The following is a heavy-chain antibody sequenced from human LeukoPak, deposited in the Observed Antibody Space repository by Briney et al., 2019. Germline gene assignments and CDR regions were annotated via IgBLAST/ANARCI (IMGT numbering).Heavy chain of an antibody. Sequence: GGSLRLSCAASGFTFSSYSMNWVRQAPGKGLEWVSSISSSSSYIYYADSVKGRFTISRDNAKNSLYLQMNSLRAEDTAVYYCAGDSEVTDSGWFDPWGQGTLVTVSS. V-gene: IGHV3-21*01. CDR2: ISSSSSYI. CDR3: AGDSEVTDSGWFDP. CDR1: GFTFSSYS. J-gene: IGHJ5*02. D-gene: IGHD1-14*01.